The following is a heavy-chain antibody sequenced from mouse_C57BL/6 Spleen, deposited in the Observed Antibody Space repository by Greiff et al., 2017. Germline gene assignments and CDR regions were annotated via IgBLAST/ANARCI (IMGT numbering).Heavy chain of an antibody. Sequence: QVQLQQSGAELVKPGASVTISCTASGFAFSSSWMNWVKQRPGKGLEWLGQIYPGDGDTNYNGKFKGKATLTADKSSSTAYMQLSSLTSTDSAVYVCASRTTVVANWYFDVGGTGTTVTVSA. J-gene: IGHJ1*03. D-gene: IGHD1-1*01. CDR2: IYPGDGDT. CDR1: GFAFSSSW. CDR3: ASRTTVVANWYFDV. V-gene: IGHV1-80*01.